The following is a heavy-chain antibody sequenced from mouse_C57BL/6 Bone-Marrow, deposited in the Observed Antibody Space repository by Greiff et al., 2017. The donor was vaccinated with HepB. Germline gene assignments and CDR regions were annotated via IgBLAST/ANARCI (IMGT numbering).Heavy chain of an antibody. CDR2: SRNKANDYTT. D-gene: IGHD2-5*01. CDR1: GFTFSDFY. Sequence: EVHLVESGGGLVQSGRSLRLSCATSGFTFSDFYMEWVRQAPGKGLEWIAASRNKANDYTTEYSASVKGRFIVSRDTSQSILYLQMNALRAEDTAIYYCARDASYSNYYAMDYWGQGTSVTVSS. J-gene: IGHJ4*01. V-gene: IGHV7-1*01. CDR3: ARDASYSNYYAMDY.